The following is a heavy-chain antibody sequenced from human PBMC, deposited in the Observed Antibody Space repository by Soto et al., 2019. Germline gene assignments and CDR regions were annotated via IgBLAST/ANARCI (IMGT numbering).Heavy chain of an antibody. D-gene: IGHD3-10*01. Sequence: ASVKVSCKASGYTFTSYAMHWARQAPGQRLEWMGWINAGNGNTKYSQKFQGRVTITRDTSASTAYMELSSLRSEDTAAYYCARNYYGSGSYPTESYYYYYMDVWGKGTTVTVSS. V-gene: IGHV1-3*01. CDR1: GYTFTSYA. CDR2: INAGNGNT. CDR3: ARNYYGSGSYPTESYYYYYMDV. J-gene: IGHJ6*03.